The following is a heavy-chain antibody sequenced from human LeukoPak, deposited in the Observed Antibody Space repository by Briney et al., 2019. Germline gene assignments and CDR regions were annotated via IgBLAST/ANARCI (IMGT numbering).Heavy chain of an antibody. CDR2: ISGSGGST. CDR3: AKDRDYDSSGSFDY. V-gene: IGHV3-23*01. Sequence: PGGSLRPSCAASGITFSSYAMSWVRQAPGKGLEWVSAISGSGGSTYYADSVKGRFTISRDKSKNALYLQMNSLRAEDTAVYYCAKDRDYDSSGSFDYWGQGTLVTVSS. J-gene: IGHJ4*02. D-gene: IGHD3-22*01. CDR1: GITFSSYA.